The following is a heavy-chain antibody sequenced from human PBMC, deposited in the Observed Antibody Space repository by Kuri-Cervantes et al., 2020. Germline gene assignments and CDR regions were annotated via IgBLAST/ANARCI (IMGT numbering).Heavy chain of an antibody. CDR1: GGTLSSYA. CDR2: IIPIFGTA. Sequence: SVKVSCKPSGGTLSSYAISWVRQAPGQGLEWMGGIIPIFGTANYAQKFQGRVTITTDESTSTAYMELSSLRSEDTAVYYCARGVRALRTYYYDSNGYIYYVDYWGQGTLVTVSS. V-gene: IGHV1-69*05. J-gene: IGHJ4*02. D-gene: IGHD3-22*01. CDR3: ARGVRALRTYYYDSNGYIYYVDY.